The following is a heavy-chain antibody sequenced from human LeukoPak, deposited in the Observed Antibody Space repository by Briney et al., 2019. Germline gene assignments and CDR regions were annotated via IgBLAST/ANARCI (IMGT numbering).Heavy chain of an antibody. CDR2: IYYSGST. V-gene: IGHV4-30-4*01. D-gene: IGHD6-13*01. Sequence: SETLSLTCTVSGGSISSGDYYWSWIRQPPGKGLEWIGYIYYSGSTYYNPSLKSRVTISVDTSKNQFSLKLSSVTAADTAVYYCATQLREIAAAAPEVWGQGTLVTVSS. J-gene: IGHJ4*02. CDR3: ATQLREIAAAAPEV. CDR1: GGSISSGDYY.